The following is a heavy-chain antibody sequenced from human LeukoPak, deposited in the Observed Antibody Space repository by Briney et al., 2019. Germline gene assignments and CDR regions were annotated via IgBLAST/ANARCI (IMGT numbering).Heavy chain of an antibody. Sequence: GKSLRLSCTASGFSFTNYAMHWVHQAPGKGLEWVANINQGGSDKYYVDSVKGRFTISRDNANNLLYLQMNSLRGEDTAVYYCTRDRSRAEDDWGQGTLVTVSS. CDR1: GFSFTNYA. V-gene: IGHV3-7*01. J-gene: IGHJ4*02. CDR3: TRDRSRAEDD. CDR2: INQGGSDK. D-gene: IGHD1-14*01.